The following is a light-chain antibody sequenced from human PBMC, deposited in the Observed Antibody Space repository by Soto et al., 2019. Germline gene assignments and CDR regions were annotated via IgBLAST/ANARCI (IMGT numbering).Light chain of an antibody. CDR2: GAS. CDR1: QSVSSSY. J-gene: IGKJ1*01. CDR3: QQYGSSPWT. Sequence: EIVLTHSPGTLSLSPCEGATLSFSASQSVSSSYLAWYQQKPGQAPRLLIYGASSRATGIPDRFSGSGSGTDFTLTISRLEPEDFAVYYCQQYGSSPWTFGQGTKVDI. V-gene: IGKV3-20*01.